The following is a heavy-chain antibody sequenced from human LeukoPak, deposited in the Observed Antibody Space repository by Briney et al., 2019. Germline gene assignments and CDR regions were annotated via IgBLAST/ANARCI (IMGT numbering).Heavy chain of an antibody. V-gene: IGHV3-7*02. CDR1: GFTFSSYW. CDR2: IEYYGSEK. CDR3: AKTLYSTGWSPLDY. J-gene: IGHJ4*02. Sequence: GGSLRLSCAASGFTFSSYWMTWVRQAPGKGLEWVANIEYYGSEKYYVDSVKGRFTISRDDAKNSVYLQMNSLRAEDTAVYYCAKTLYSTGWSPLDYWGQGTLVTVSP. D-gene: IGHD6-19*01.